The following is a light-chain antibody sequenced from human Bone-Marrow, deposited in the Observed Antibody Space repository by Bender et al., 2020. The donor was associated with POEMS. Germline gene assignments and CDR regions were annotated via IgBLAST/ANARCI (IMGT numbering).Light chain of an antibody. CDR2: DVS. CDR1: KVDGGSYDL. Sequence: QSALPQPASVSGSPGQSITISCTGPKVDGGSYDLDSWFQQHPGKAPKLMIYDVSDRPSGVSNRFSGSKSGNTASLTISGLQPEDEADYYCCSYTSSTTLVFGGGTKVTVL. CDR3: CSYTSSTTLV. V-gene: IGLV2-14*02. J-gene: IGLJ2*01.